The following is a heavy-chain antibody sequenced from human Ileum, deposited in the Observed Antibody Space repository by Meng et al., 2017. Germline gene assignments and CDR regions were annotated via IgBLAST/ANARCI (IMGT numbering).Heavy chain of an antibody. V-gene: IGHV4-4*02. J-gene: IGHJ4*02. CDR1: GGSISFGYW. Sequence: QVRLPESGPGLVKASGNLSVTCAVSGGSISFGYWWSWVRQPPGQGLEWIGEIHHSGSTNYNPSLKSRVTLSVDNSNNQFSLSLTSVTAADTAVYYCARNGDYSADHWGQGILVTVSS. CDR3: ARNGDYSADH. D-gene: IGHD2-21*01. CDR2: IHHSGST.